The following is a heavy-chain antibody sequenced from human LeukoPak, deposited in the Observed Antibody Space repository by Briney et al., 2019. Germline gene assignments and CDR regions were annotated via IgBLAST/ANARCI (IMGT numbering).Heavy chain of an antibody. J-gene: IGHJ3*02. V-gene: IGHV4-34*01. CDR3: ARGLWLSLGAFDI. D-gene: IGHD5-12*01. CDR2: INHSGST. CDR1: GGSFSGYY. Sequence: SETLSLTCAVYGGSFSGYYWSWIRQPPGRGLEWIGEINHSGSTNYNPSLKSRVTISVDTSKNQFSLKLSSVTAADTAVYYCARGLWLSLGAFDIWGQGTMVTVSS.